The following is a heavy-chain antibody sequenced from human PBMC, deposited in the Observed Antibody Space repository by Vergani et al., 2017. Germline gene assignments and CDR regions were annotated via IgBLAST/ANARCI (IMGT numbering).Heavy chain of an antibody. CDR2: ISGSGGST. CDR3: AKTREYSGYANDAFDI. CDR1: GFTFSSYA. Sequence: EVQLLESGGGLVQPGGSLRLSCAASGFTFSSYAMSWVRQAPGKGLEWVSAISGSGGSTYYADSVKGRLTISRDNSKNTLYLQMNSLRAEDTAVYYCAKTREYSGYANDAFDIWGQGTMVTVSS. V-gene: IGHV3-23*01. J-gene: IGHJ3*02. D-gene: IGHD5-12*01.